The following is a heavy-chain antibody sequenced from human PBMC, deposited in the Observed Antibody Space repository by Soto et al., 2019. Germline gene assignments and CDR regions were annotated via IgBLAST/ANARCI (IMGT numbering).Heavy chain of an antibody. CDR3: ARAGFSYGHLLF. J-gene: IGHJ4*02. V-gene: IGHV4-30-4*01. CDR2: VFYSGAT. D-gene: IGHD3-10*01. Sequence: PSETLSLTCNASGGPIKTGDYYWNWIRQPPGKGLEWIGYVFYSGATNYSPSLKSRAAISMDTSKNQFSLSLTSVTAADTAVYYCARAGFSYGHLLFWGQGIRVTVSS. CDR1: GGPIKTGDYY.